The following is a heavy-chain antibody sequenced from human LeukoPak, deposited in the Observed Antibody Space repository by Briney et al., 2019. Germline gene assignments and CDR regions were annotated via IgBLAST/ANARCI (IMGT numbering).Heavy chain of an antibody. D-gene: IGHD3-10*01. V-gene: IGHV3-30*01. CDR2: MSYDGSNK. CDR1: GLTFSSYA. Sequence: GRSLRLSCAASGLTFSSYAMHWVRQAPGKGPEWVAVMSYDGSNKYYADSVKGRFTISRDNSKNTLYLRMNSLRAEDTAVYYCARARVGDLLNYMDVWGKGTTVTVSS. CDR3: ARARVGDLLNYMDV. J-gene: IGHJ6*03.